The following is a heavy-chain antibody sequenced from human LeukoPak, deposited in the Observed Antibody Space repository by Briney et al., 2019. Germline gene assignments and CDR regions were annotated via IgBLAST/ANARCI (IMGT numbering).Heavy chain of an antibody. Sequence: SGGSLTLSCAASGLTFRSYAMSWGRQAPARGLEWVSSLRGDGETFYADSVKGRLTLSRDHSRNRVYLHLNNLRVEDTAVYYCAKASWVSSADAVLWGRGTVVTVS. CDR3: AKASWVSSADAVL. CDR1: GLTFRSYA. D-gene: IGHD3-16*01. J-gene: IGHJ4*02. CDR2: LRGDGET. V-gene: IGHV3-23*01.